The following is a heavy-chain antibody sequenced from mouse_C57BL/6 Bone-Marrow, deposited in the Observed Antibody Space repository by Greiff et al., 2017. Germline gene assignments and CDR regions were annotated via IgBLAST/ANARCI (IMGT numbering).Heavy chain of an antibody. CDR1: GYTFTDYE. J-gene: IGHJ3*01. D-gene: IGHD3-3*01. CDR3: TREGFFGPFAY. V-gene: IGHV1-15*01. CDR2: IDPETGGT. Sequence: QVQLQQSGAELVRPGASVTLSCKASGYTFTDYEMHWVKQTPVHGLEWIGAIDPETGGTAYNQKFKGKAILTADKSSSTAYMELRSLTSDDSAVYYCTREGFFGPFAYWGQGTLVTVSA.